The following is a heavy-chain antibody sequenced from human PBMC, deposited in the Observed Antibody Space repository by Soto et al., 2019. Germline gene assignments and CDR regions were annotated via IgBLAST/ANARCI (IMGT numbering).Heavy chain of an antibody. V-gene: IGHV3-73*02. CDR3: TRSVTGTTAHFDY. CDR1: GFSISGSA. Sequence: EVQLVESGGGLVQPGGSLKLSCAASGFSISGSAMHWVHQASGKGLEWVGRIRSKSNSYATAYAASVKGRFTISRDDSKNTAYLQMISLKTEDTAVYYCTRSVTGTTAHFDYWGQGTLVTVSS. J-gene: IGHJ4*02. CDR2: IRSKSNSYAT. D-gene: IGHD1-7*01.